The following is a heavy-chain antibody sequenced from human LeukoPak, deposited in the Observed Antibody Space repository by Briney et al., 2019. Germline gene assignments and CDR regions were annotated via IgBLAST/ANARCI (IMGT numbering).Heavy chain of an antibody. CDR3: AKDPGPPGHNYDYYYYYMDV. J-gene: IGHJ6*03. Sequence: SETLSLTCTVSGGSISSYYWSWIRQPPGKGLEWIGYIYYSGSTNYNPSLKSRVTISVDTSKNQFSLELSSVTAADTAVYYCAKDPGPPGHNYDYYYYYMDVWGKGTTVTVSS. V-gene: IGHV4-59*12. CDR2: IYYSGST. CDR1: GGSISSYY. D-gene: IGHD4-11*01.